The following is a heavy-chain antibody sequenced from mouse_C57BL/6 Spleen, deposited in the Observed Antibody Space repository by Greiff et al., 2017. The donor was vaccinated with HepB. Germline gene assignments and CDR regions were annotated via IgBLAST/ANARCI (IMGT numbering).Heavy chain of an antibody. CDR2: IHPNSGST. D-gene: IGHD2-4*01. Sequence: QVQLQQPGAELVKPGASVKLSCKASGYTFTSYWMHWVKQRPGQGLEWIGMIHPNSGSTNYNEKFKSKATLTVDKSSSTAYMQLSSLTSEDSAVYSYARTYPNYDYVVRYFDYWGQGTTLTVSS. CDR3: ARTYPNYDYVVRYFDY. J-gene: IGHJ2*01. CDR1: GYTFTSYW. V-gene: IGHV1-64*01.